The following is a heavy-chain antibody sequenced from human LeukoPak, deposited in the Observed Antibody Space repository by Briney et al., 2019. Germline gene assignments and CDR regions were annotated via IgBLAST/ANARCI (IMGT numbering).Heavy chain of an antibody. Sequence: SQTLSLTCTVSGGSISSGSYYWSWIRQPAGKGLEWIGRKHTSGSTNYNPSLKSRVTMSVDTSKNQFSLKLSSVTAADTAVYYCARDRYYYDSSGYLFDYWGQGTLVTVSS. CDR3: ARDRYYYDSSGYLFDY. J-gene: IGHJ4*02. D-gene: IGHD3-22*01. CDR1: GGSISSGSYY. V-gene: IGHV4-61*02. CDR2: KHTSGST.